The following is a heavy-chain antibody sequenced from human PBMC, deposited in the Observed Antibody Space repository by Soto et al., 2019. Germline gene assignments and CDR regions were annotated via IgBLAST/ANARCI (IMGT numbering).Heavy chain of an antibody. CDR2: IYYSGST. D-gene: IGHD3-22*01. J-gene: IGHJ6*03. Sequence: SETLSLTCTVSGGSISSGGYYWSWIRQHPGKGLEWIGYIYYSGSTYYNPSLKSRVTISVDTSKNQFSLKLSSVTAADTAVYYCARADRAQGLLIDYYYYMDVSGKGTTVTVSS. V-gene: IGHV4-31*03. CDR3: ARADRAQGLLIDYYYYMDV. CDR1: GGSISSGGYY.